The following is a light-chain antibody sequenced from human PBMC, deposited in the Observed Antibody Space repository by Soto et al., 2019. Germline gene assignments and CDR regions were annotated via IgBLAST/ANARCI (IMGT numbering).Light chain of an antibody. CDR2: ETS. J-gene: IGKJ1*01. CDR3: QQSYSSPTWT. CDR1: QSVSSSY. V-gene: IGKV3-20*01. Sequence: EIVLTQSPGTLSLSPGERATLSCRASQSVSSSYLAWSQQRTGQAPRLLIYETSSRATGIPDRFSGSGSGTDFTLTISRLEPEDFAVYYCQQSYSSPTWTFGQGTKVEIK.